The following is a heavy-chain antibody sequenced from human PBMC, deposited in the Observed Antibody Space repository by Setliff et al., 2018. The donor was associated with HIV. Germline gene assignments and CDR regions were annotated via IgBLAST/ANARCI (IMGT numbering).Heavy chain of an antibody. J-gene: IGHJ4*02. CDR1: GFSISSGFF. CDR3: ARVATTVTSRLDY. D-gene: IGHD4-17*01. CDR2: TYQSGTT. Sequence: SETLSLTCAVSGFSISSGFFWGWVRQPPGKGLEWIGSTYQSGTTYYNPALKSRVTISVDTSKNQFSLRLTSVTAADTAVYFCARVATTVTSRLDYWGQRTLVTVSS. V-gene: IGHV4-38-2*01.